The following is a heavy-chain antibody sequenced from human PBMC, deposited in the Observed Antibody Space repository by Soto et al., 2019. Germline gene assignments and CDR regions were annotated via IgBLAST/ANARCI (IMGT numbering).Heavy chain of an antibody. J-gene: IGHJ5*02. D-gene: IGHD3-16*01. CDR3: ARHEGGLKNWFDP. Sequence: PSETLSLTCTVSGGSISSYYWSWIRQPPGKGLEWIGYIYYSGSTNYNPSLKSRVTISVDTSKNQFSLKLSSVTAADTAMYYCARHEGGLKNWFDPWGQGTLVTVSS. V-gene: IGHV4-59*01. CDR1: GGSISSYY. CDR2: IYYSGST.